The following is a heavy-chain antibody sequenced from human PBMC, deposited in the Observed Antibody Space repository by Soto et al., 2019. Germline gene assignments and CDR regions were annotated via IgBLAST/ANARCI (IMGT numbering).Heavy chain of an antibody. J-gene: IGHJ4*02. Sequence: QVLLQESGPGLVKPSETLSLTCTVSGGSMSTYYWSWIRQPPGKGLEWIGYIYYSGNTNYNSSLKGRVTISVDTSKNQFSLILSSVTAADTAVYYCGRGGWYVDYWGQGTLVTVSS. CDR1: GGSMSTYY. V-gene: IGHV4-59*01. CDR3: GRGGWYVDY. D-gene: IGHD6-19*01. CDR2: IYYSGNT.